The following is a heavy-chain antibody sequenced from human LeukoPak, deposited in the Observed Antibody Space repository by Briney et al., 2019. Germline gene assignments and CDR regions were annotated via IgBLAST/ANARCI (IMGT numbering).Heavy chain of an antibody. J-gene: IGHJ6*02. Sequence: ASVKVSCKASGYTFTSYYMHWVRQAPGQGLEWMGIINPSGGSTSYAQKFQGRVTITADKSTSTAYMELSSLRSEDTAVYYCARNTLPSIVDTAMVIYYGMDVWGQGTTVTVP. CDR3: ARNTLPSIVDTAMVIYYGMDV. D-gene: IGHD5-18*01. V-gene: IGHV1-46*01. CDR2: INPSGGST. CDR1: GYTFTSYY.